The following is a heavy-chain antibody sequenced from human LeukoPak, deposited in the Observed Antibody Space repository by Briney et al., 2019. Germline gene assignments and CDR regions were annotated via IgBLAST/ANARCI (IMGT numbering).Heavy chain of an antibody. Sequence: ASVKVSCKASGYTFTSYGISWVRQAPGQGLEWMGWISAYNGNTNYAQKLQGRVTMTTDTSTSTAYMELRSLRSDDTAVYYCAREHGYYDSSSYYSPWWYFDLWGRGTLVTVSS. CDR3: AREHGYYDSSSYYSPWWYFDL. D-gene: IGHD3-22*01. V-gene: IGHV1-18*01. J-gene: IGHJ2*01. CDR1: GYTFTSYG. CDR2: ISAYNGNT.